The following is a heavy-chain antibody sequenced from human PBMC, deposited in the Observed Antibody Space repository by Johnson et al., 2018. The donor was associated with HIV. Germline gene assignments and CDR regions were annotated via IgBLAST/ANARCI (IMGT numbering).Heavy chain of an antibody. CDR1: GFTFSTYA. CDR2: ISSDESNK. D-gene: IGHD5-18*01. J-gene: IGHJ3*02. V-gene: IGHV3-30*04. CDR3: AKEVPVYSYGYYDAFDI. Sequence: QVQLVESGGGVVQPGRSLRLSCAASGFTFSTYAMHWVRQAPGKGLEWVAVISSDESNKYYADSVKGRFTISRDNSKNTLDLQMNSLRAEDTAVYYCAKEVPVYSYGYYDAFDIWGQGTMVTVSS.